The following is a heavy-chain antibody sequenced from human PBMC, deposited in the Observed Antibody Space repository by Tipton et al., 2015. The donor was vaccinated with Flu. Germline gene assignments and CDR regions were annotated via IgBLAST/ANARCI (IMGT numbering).Heavy chain of an antibody. D-gene: IGHD3-16*01. CDR3: ARDWGGNYAFDI. Sequence: SLRLSCAASGFTFRSYWMNWVRQAPGSGLEWVANINQDRTEKYSLDSVKGRFTISRDNAKNSLYLQMNSLRVEDTAVYYCARDWGGNYAFDIWGQGTMVTVSS. V-gene: IGHV3-7*03. CDR2: INQDRTEK. J-gene: IGHJ3*02. CDR1: GFTFRSYW.